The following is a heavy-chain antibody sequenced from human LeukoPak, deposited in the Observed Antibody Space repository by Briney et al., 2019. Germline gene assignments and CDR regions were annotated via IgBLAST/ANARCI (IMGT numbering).Heavy chain of an antibody. V-gene: IGHV1-18*01. J-gene: IGHJ4*02. D-gene: IGHD5-18*01. CDR1: GYTFTSYG. CDR3: ARGGYSYGTGVIFDY. CDR2: ISAYNGNT. Sequence: ASVKVSCKASGYTFTSYGISWVRQAPGQGLEWMGWISAYNGNTNYAQKLQGRVTMTTDTSTSTAYMELRSLRSDDTAVYYCARGGYSYGTGVIFDYWGQGTLVTVSS.